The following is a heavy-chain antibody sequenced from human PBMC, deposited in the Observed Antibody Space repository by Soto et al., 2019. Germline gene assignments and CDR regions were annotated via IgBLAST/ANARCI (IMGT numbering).Heavy chain of an antibody. CDR2: RWYDGSNK. V-gene: IGHV3-33*01. Sequence: QVQLVESGGGVVQPGRSLRLSCAASGFTFSSYGMHWVRQAPGKGLEWAAVRWYDGSNKYYADSVKGRFTISRDNSKNTLYLQMNSLRAEDTAVYYCARDRGGPPLRYYYGMDVWGQGTTVTVSS. CDR1: GFTFSSYG. D-gene: IGHD2-15*01. J-gene: IGHJ6*02. CDR3: ARDRGGPPLRYYYGMDV.